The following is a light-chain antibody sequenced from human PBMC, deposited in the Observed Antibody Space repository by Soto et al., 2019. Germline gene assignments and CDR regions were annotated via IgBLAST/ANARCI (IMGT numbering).Light chain of an antibody. V-gene: IGKV3-15*01. CDR2: GAS. Sequence: IRIPQSPPPLSVSQGERATLSCRASQSVSSNLAWYQQKPGQAPRLLIYGASTRATGIPARFSGSGSGTEFTLTISSLQSEDFAVYYCQQYDNWPRTFGEGTKVDIK. CDR3: QQYDNWPRT. CDR1: QSVSSN. J-gene: IGKJ1*01.